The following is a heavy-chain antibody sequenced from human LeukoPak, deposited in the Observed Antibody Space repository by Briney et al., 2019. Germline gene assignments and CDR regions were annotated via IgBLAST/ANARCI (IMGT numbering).Heavy chain of an antibody. Sequence: GGSLRLSCAASGLTFSNFGMSWVRQAPGRGLEWVSYISSGSHTIYYADSVKGRFTISRDDAKNSLFLQMNSLRDEDTALYYCVREGSSYSTFDYWGQGTLVAVSS. CDR2: ISSGSHTI. V-gene: IGHV3-48*02. CDR1: GLTFSNFG. J-gene: IGHJ4*02. CDR3: VREGSSYSTFDY. D-gene: IGHD5-18*01.